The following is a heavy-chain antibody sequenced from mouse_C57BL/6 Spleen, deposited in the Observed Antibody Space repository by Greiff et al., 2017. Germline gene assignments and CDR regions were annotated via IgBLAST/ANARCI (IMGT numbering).Heavy chain of an antibody. D-gene: IGHD2-1*01. V-gene: IGHV1-63*01. CDR1: GYTFTNYW. CDR3: ARGGLENYGNYWYFDV. CDR2: IYPGGGYT. J-gene: IGHJ1*03. Sequence: QVQLKESGAELVRPGTSVKMSCKASGYTFTNYWIGWAKQRPGHGLEWIGDIYPGGGYTNYNEKFKGKATLTADKSSSTAYMQFSSLTSEDSAIXYCARGGLENYGNYWYFDVWGTGTTVTVSS.